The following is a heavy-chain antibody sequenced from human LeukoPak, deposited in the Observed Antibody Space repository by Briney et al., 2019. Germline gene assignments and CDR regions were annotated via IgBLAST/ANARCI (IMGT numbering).Heavy chain of an antibody. CDR2: ISGSGGST. CDR1: GFTFSSYA. D-gene: IGHD3-22*01. CDR3: ARGYDHDNSGLYPEYFQY. Sequence: PGGSLRLSCAASGFTFSSYAMSWVRQAPGKGLEWVSAISGSGGSTYYADSVKGRFTISRDNAKNSLYLQMNSLRAEDTAVYYCARGYDHDNSGLYPEYFQYWGQGTLVTVSS. V-gene: IGHV3-23*01. J-gene: IGHJ1*01.